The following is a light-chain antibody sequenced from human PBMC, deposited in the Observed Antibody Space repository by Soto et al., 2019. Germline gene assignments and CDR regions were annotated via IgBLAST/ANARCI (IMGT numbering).Light chain of an antibody. V-gene: IGKV3-15*01. CDR3: QQYNDWWT. Sequence: ETVMTQSPATLSVSLGERATVSCRASQSVRSKVAWYQQRPGQAPRLLIYGAFTRATGIPARFSGSGSGTEFTLTISSLQSDAFAVYYCQQYNDWWTFGQGTKVEIK. CDR1: QSVRSK. CDR2: GAF. J-gene: IGKJ1*01.